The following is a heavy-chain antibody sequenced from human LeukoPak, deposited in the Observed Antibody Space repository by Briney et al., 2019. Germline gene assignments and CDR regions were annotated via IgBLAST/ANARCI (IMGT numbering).Heavy chain of an antibody. V-gene: IGHV1-8*01. Sequence: ASVKVSCKASGYTFTSYDINWVRQATGQGLEWMGWMNPNSGNTGYAQKFQGRVTMTRNTSISTAYMELRSLRSDDTAVYYCARDQGGEYYDILTGYPTYYYYYMDVWGKGTTVTISS. J-gene: IGHJ6*03. CDR2: MNPNSGNT. D-gene: IGHD3-9*01. CDR3: ARDQGGEYYDILTGYPTYYYYYMDV. CDR1: GYTFTSYD.